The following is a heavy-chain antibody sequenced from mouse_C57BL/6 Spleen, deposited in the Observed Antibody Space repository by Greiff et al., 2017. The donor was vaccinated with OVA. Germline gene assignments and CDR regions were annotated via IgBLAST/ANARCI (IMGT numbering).Heavy chain of an antibody. CDR1: GFTIKNTY. Sequence: VQLQQSVAELVRPGASVKLSCTASGFTIKNTYMHWVKQRPEQGLEWIGRIDPANGNTKYAPKFQGKATITADTSSNTAYLQLSSLTSEDTAIYYCARGATVVDYWGQGTTLTVSS. D-gene: IGHD1-1*01. CDR2: IDPANGNT. J-gene: IGHJ2*01. CDR3: ARGATVVDY. V-gene: IGHV14-3*01.